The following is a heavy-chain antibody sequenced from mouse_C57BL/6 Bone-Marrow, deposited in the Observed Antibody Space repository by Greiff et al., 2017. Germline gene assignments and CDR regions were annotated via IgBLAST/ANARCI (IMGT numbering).Heavy chain of an antibody. Sequence: EVMLVESGGGLVKPGGSLKLSCAASGFTFSSYTMSWVRQTPEKRLEWVATISGGGGNTYYPDSVKGRFTISGDNAKNTLYLQMSSLRSEDTALYYCARHAYYYGSSSWYFDVWGTGTTVTVSS. J-gene: IGHJ1*03. CDR2: ISGGGGNT. V-gene: IGHV5-9*01. D-gene: IGHD1-1*01. CDR1: GFTFSSYT. CDR3: ARHAYYYGSSSWYFDV.